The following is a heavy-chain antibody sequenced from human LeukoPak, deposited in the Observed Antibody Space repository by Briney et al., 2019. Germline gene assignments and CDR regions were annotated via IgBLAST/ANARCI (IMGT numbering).Heavy chain of an antibody. V-gene: IGHV3-33*01. CDR1: GFTFSSYA. CDR2: IWYDGSNK. CDR3: ASGKLEVLSY. D-gene: IGHD1-1*01. Sequence: GGSLRLSCAASGFTFSSYAMHWVRQAPGKGLEWVAIIWYDGSNKYYADSVKGRFTISRDNSKNTLYLQMNSLRAEDTAVYYCASGKLEVLSYWGQGTLVTVSS. J-gene: IGHJ4*02.